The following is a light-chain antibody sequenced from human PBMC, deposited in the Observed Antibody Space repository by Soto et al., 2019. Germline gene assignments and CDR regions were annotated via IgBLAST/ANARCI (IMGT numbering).Light chain of an antibody. CDR2: DAS. CDR3: QQRSNWPQLT. CDR1: QSVSSY. J-gene: IGKJ4*01. V-gene: IGKV3-11*01. Sequence: EIVFTQSPSTLSLSPGERATLSCRASQSVSSYLAWYQQKPGQAPRLLIYDASNRATGIPARFSGGGSGTDFTLTISSLEPEDFAVYYCQQRSNWPQLTFGGGTKVDIK.